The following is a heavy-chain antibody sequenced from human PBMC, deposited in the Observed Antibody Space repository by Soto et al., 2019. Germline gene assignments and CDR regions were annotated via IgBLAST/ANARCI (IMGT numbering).Heavy chain of an antibody. CDR3: ARDVSIAVVEASSSSYFGMVA. V-gene: IGHV1-2*04. CDR1: GYTFTGYY. CDR2: INPNSGGT. D-gene: IGHD3-22*01. J-gene: IGHJ6*04. Sequence: GASVKVSCKASGYTFTGYYMHWVRQAPGQGLEWMGWINPNSGGTNYAQKFQGWVTMTRDTSISTAYMELSRLRSDDTAVYYCARDVSIAVVEASSSSYFGMVALGEGLTVSVSS.